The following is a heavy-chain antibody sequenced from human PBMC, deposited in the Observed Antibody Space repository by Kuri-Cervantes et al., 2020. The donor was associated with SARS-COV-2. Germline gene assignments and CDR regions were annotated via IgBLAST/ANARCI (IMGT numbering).Heavy chain of an antibody. CDR1: GFSLTTSGMC. J-gene: IGHJ4*02. D-gene: IGHD4-11*01. CDR2: IDWDDDK. CDR3: VRIRAATVIADY. Sequence: SGPTLVKPAHTHRLTCSYSGFSLTTSGMCVAWIRQLPGKALEWLARIDWDDDKYYKTSLNTRLSISKDTSKDRVVLTMTNMDPVDTATYYCVRIRAATVIADYWCQGTLVTVSS. V-gene: IGHV2-70*11.